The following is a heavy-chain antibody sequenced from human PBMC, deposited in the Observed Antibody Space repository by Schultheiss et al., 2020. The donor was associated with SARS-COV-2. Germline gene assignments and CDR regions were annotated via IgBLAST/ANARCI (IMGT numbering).Heavy chain of an antibody. D-gene: IGHD3-3*01. Sequence: GGSLRLSCAASGFTFSNAWMNWVRQAPGKGLEWVGRIKSKTDGGTTDYAAPVKGRFTISRDDSKNTLYLQMNSLKTEDTAVYYCTTDMRHTIFGVVIIAWGQGTLVTVSS. CDR3: TTDMRHTIFGVVIIA. CDR2: IKSKTDGGTT. V-gene: IGHV3-15*07. CDR1: GFTFSNAW. J-gene: IGHJ5*02.